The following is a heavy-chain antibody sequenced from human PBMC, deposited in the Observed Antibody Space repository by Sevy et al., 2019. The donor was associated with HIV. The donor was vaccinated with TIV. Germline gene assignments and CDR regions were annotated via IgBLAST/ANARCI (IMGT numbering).Heavy chain of an antibody. CDR1: GGSISSGDYY. CDR2: IYYSGST. D-gene: IGHD5-18*01. Sequence: SETLSLTCTVSGGSISSGDYYWSWIRQPPGKGLEWIGYIYYSGSTYCNPSLKSRVTISVDTSKNQFSLKLSSVTAADTAVYYCARNKEYTATPRFDYWGHGTLVTVSS. CDR3: ARNKEYTATPRFDY. J-gene: IGHJ4*01. V-gene: IGHV4-30-4*01.